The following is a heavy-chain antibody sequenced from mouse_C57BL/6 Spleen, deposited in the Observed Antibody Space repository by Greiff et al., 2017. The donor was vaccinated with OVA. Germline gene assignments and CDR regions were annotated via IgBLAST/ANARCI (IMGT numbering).Heavy chain of an antibody. CDR2: IRNKANGYTT. CDR3: ARYIPVYYDYAVGFDY. D-gene: IGHD2-4*01. J-gene: IGHJ2*01. V-gene: IGHV7-3*01. CDR1: GFTFTDYY. Sequence: EVQLQESGGGLVQPGGSLSLSCAASGFTFTDYYMSWVRQPPGKALEWLGFIRNKANGYTTEYSASVKGRFTISRDNSQSILYLQMNALRAEDSATYYCARYIPVYYDYAVGFDYWGQGTTLTVSS.